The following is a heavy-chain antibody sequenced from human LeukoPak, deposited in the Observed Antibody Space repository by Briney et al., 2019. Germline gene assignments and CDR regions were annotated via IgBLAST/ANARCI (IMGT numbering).Heavy chain of an antibody. J-gene: IGHJ4*02. CDR3: ARDLDGGWYSRGDY. D-gene: IGHD6-19*01. V-gene: IGHV3-9*01. CDR2: ISWNSGSI. Sequence: PGRSLRLSCAASGFTFDDYAMHWVRQAPGKGLEWVSGISWNSGSIGYADSVKGRFTISRDNAKNSLYLQMNSLRAEDTAVYYCARDLDGGWYSRGDYWGQGTLVTVSS. CDR1: GFTFDDYA.